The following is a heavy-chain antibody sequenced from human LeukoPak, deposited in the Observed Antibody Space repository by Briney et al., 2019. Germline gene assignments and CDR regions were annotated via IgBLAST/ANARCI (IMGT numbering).Heavy chain of an antibody. D-gene: IGHD6-19*01. CDR2: IRTDGTA. CDR3: AKGGWVSPFEY. CDR1: GFKFSIYV. V-gene: IGHV3-23*01. Sequence: GGSLTLSRAASGFKFSIYVMSWVRQAPGKGLEWVSLIRTDGTAYYPDSVKGRFSVFRDNSRNTLYLQINSLRADDTATYYCAKGGWVSPFEYWGQGSLVTVSS. J-gene: IGHJ4*02.